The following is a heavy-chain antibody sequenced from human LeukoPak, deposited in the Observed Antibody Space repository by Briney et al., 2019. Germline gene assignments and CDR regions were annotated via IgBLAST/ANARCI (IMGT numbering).Heavy chain of an antibody. Sequence: GGSLRLSCAASGFTLSSFPMSWVRQAPGKGLEWVSVISGNGAITYYADSVRGRFTISRDNSKNTLDLQMNSLRVEDTAVYYCAKERLVGVKGIDYWGQGTLVTVSS. V-gene: IGHV3-23*01. J-gene: IGHJ4*02. CDR3: AKERLVGVKGIDY. CDR1: GFTLSSFP. CDR2: ISGNGAIT. D-gene: IGHD1-26*01.